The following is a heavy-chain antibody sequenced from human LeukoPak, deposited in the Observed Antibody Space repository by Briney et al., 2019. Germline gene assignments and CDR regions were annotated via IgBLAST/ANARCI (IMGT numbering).Heavy chain of an antibody. Sequence: GGSLRLSCAASGFTFSSYSMNWVRQAPGKGLEWVSSISSSSSYIYYADSVKGRFTISRDNAKNSLYLQMNSLRAEDTAVYYCARDMYCGYYYDSSGYYNYYYYGMDVWGHGTTVTVSS. D-gene: IGHD3-22*01. J-gene: IGHJ6*02. CDR1: GFTFSSYS. V-gene: IGHV3-21*01. CDR2: ISSSSSYI. CDR3: ARDMYCGYYYDSSGYYNYYYYGMDV.